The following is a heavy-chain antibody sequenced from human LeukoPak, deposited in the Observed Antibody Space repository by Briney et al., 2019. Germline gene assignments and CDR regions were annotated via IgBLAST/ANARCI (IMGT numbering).Heavy chain of an antibody. D-gene: IGHD4-11*01. CDR3: ARDPAAYSNDALDFDY. J-gene: IGHJ4*02. V-gene: IGHV4-30-4*08. CDR1: GGSISSGDYY. Sequence: SETLSLTCTVSGGSISSGDYYWSWIRQPPGKGLEWIGYIYYSGSTYYNPSLKSRVTISVDTSKNQFSLKLSSVTAADTAVYYCARDPAAYSNDALDFDYWGQGTLVTVSS. CDR2: IYYSGST.